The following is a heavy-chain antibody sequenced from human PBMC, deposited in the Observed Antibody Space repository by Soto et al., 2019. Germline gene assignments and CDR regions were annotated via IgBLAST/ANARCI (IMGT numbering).Heavy chain of an antibody. V-gene: IGHV3-30-3*01. J-gene: IGHJ4*02. CDR1: GFTFSSYA. Sequence: QVQLLESGGGVVQPGRSLRLSCAASGFTFSSYAMHWVRQAPGKGLEWVAVISYDGNNKYYADSVKGRFTISRDNSKNTLYLHMNSMRPGDTAVYYCARDSRVNMVILLTPPEYGGQGTLVTVSS. CDR3: ARDSRVNMVILLTPPEY. D-gene: IGHD3-10*01. CDR2: ISYDGNNK.